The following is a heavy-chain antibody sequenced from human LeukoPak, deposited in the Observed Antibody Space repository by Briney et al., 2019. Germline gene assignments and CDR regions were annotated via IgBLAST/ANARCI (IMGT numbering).Heavy chain of an antibody. Sequence: SETLSLTCTVSGGSISSSSYYWGWIRQPPGKGLEWIGSIYYSGSTYYNPSLKSRVTISVDTSKNQFSLKLSSMTAADTAVYYCVGGQYSSGYTNHWGQGTLVTVSS. CDR1: GGSISSSSYY. CDR2: IYYSGST. V-gene: IGHV4-39*07. J-gene: IGHJ5*02. D-gene: IGHD3-22*01. CDR3: VGGQYSSGYTNH.